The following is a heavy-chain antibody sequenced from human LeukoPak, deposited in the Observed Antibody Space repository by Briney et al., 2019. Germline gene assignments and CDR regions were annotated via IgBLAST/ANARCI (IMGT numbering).Heavy chain of an antibody. CDR2: INSDGTDT. Sequence: AGGSLRLSCVASGFTLTNYWVHWVRQAPGKGLVWVSRINSDGTDTDYVDSVKGRFTMSRDNAKNTLYLQMNNLGADDTAVYYCVRSGYYSYFDDWGQGTLVTVSS. CDR3: VRSGYYSYFDD. V-gene: IGHV3-74*01. CDR1: GFTLTNYW. D-gene: IGHD3-22*01. J-gene: IGHJ4*02.